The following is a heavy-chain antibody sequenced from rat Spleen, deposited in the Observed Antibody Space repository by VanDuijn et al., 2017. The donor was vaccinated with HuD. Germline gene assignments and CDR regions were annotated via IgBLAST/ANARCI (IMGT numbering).Heavy chain of an antibody. V-gene: IGHV5-19*01. CDR3: ASHGTRISRFAY. J-gene: IGHJ3*01. CDR1: GFTFSNYG. D-gene: IGHD1-4*01. Sequence: EVQLVESGGGLVQPGRSLKLSCAASGFTFSNYGVHWIRQAPTKGMEWVASISPSGGSTYYRASVKGRFTISWDNAKNTLYLQMGSLRSEDTATYYCASHGTRISRFAYWGQGTLVTVSS. CDR2: ISPSGGST.